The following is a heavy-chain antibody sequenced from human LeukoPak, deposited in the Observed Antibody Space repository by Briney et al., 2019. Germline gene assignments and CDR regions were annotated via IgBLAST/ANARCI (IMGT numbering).Heavy chain of an antibody. CDR2: IYSGGST. J-gene: IGHJ6*02. Sequence: GGSLRLSCAASGFTVSSNYVSWVRQAPGKGLEWVSVIYSGGSTYYADSVKGRFTISRDNSKNTLYLQMNSLRAEDTAVYYCAKEGVLRYFDWLLSNYYYYGMDVWGQGTTVTVSS. CDR1: GFTVSSNY. CDR3: AKEGVLRYFDWLLSNYYYYGMDV. V-gene: IGHV3-53*01. D-gene: IGHD3-9*01.